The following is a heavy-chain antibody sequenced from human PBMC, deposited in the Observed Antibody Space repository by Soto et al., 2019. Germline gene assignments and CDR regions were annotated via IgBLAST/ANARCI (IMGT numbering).Heavy chain of an antibody. D-gene: IGHD3-10*01. CDR2: ISKDGSNK. CDR1: GYTFSDYA. J-gene: IGHJ2*01. Sequence: QVKLVESGGGVVQPGRSLILSCAGSGYTFSDYAVHWARQAPGKGLEWVAVISKDGSNKYHADSVKGRFIISSDNYKNTVYLQMNSLRSEDAAVYYCARHRGDPVRLGRGVMFRDDWYFDFWGRGTLVTVSS. V-gene: IGHV3-30-3*01. CDR3: ARHRGDPVRLGRGVMFRDDWYFDF.